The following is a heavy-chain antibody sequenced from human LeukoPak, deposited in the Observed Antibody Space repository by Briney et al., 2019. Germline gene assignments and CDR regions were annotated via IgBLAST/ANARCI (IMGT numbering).Heavy chain of an antibody. CDR3: AREGRTTGYYYYYMDV. CDR2: IYTSGST. V-gene: IGHV4-4*07. CDR1: GVSIGTYC. D-gene: IGHD4-11*01. Sequence: SETLSLTCTVSGVSIGTYCWSWIRQPAGKGLEWIGRIYTSGSTNYNPSLKSRVTISVDTSKNQFSLKLSSVTAVDTAVYYCAREGRTTGYYYYYMDVWGKGTTVTVSS. J-gene: IGHJ6*03.